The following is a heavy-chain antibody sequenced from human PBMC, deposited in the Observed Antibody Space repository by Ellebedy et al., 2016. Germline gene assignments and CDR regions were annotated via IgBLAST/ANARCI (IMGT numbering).Heavy chain of an antibody. J-gene: IGHJ4*02. D-gene: IGHD4-17*01. CDR1: GGSFSGYY. Sequence: SQTLSLTCXVYGGSFSGYYWSWIRQPPGKGLEWIGEINHSGSTNYNPSLKSRVTISVDTSKNQFSLKLSSVTAADTAVYYCARGRGDYPFSFDYWGQGTLVTVSS. V-gene: IGHV4-34*01. CDR2: INHSGST. CDR3: ARGRGDYPFSFDY.